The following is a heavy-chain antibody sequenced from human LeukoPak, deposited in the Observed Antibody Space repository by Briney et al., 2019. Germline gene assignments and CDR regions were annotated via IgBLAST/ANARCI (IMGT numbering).Heavy chain of an antibody. CDR2: IYYSGST. CDR1: GGSISSYY. D-gene: IGHD2-2*01. CDR3: ARVGGDIVVVPAADTQYYYYGMDV. Sequence: SETLSLTCTVSGGSISSYYWSWIRQPPGKGLEWIGYIYYSGSTNYNPSLKSRVTISVDTSKNQFSLKLSSVTAADTAVYYCARVGGDIVVVPAADTQYYYYGMDVWGQGTTVTVSS. V-gene: IGHV4-59*01. J-gene: IGHJ6*02.